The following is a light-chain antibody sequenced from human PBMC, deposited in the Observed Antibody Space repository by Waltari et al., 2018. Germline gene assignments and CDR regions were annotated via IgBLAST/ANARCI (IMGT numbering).Light chain of an antibody. CDR1: QSVLYSANNKNY. Sequence: IVMTQSPDSLAVSLGERGPIHCRSSQSVLYSANNKNYLAWYQKKPGQPPKLLIYWASTRESVVADRFSGSGSGTDFTLPISSLQAEDVAVYYCQQYYSTPPWTFGQGTKVEIK. CDR2: WAS. J-gene: IGKJ1*01. V-gene: IGKV4-1*01. CDR3: QQYYSTPPWT.